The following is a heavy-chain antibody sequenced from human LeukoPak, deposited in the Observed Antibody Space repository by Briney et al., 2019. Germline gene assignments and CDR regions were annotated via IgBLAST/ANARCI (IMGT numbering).Heavy chain of an antibody. CDR3: VRTVPREVRGVIRWLVP. CDR1: GGTFSSYA. D-gene: IGHD3-10*01. Sequence: ASVRVSCEASGGTFSSYAISWVRQAPGQGLEWMGRLIPIFGTADYAQKFQGRVTITTDESTSTAYMELSDLRSEDTAVYYSVRTVPREVRGVIRWLVPWGEGTPVTVSS. V-gene: IGHV1-69*05. J-gene: IGHJ5*02. CDR2: LIPIFGTA.